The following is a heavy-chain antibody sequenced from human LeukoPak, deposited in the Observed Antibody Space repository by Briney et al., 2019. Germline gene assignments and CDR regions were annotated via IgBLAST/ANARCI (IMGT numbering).Heavy chain of an antibody. J-gene: IGHJ4*02. V-gene: IGHV4-31*03. CDR1: GDSXXSGXYX. Sequence: SETLSLTCTVSGDSXXSGXYXXXXXRQXXXXXXXXXXNIYYSGSTRYNPSLKSRVTISVDTSKNQFSLKLTSVTAADTAVYYCARWYYDSSGYRYFDYWGQGTQVTVSS. CDR2: IYYSGST. CDR3: ARWYYDSSGYRYFDY. D-gene: IGHD3-22*01.